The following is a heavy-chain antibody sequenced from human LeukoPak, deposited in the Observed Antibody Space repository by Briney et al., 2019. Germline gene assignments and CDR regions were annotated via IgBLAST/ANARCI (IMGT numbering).Heavy chain of an antibody. V-gene: IGHV3-30*01. CDR2: ISYDGSNK. D-gene: IGHD3-22*01. Sequence: GGSLRLSCAASGFTFSSYAMHWVRQAPGKGLEWVAVISYDGSNKYYADSVKGRFTISRDNSENTLYLQMNRLRAEDTAVYYCARDGGMYYYDSSGYFPDIWGQGTMVTVSS. CDR3: ARDGGMYYYDSSGYFPDI. J-gene: IGHJ3*02. CDR1: GFTFSSYA.